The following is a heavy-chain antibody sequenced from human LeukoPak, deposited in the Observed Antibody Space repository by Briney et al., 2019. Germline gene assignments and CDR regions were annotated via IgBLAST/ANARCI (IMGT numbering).Heavy chain of an antibody. J-gene: IGHJ4*02. CDR1: GFTFSSYE. CDR2: ISSSGSTI. CDR3: ARPRAADDY. V-gene: IGHV3-48*03. D-gene: IGHD3-10*01. Sequence: GGSLRLSCAASGFTFSSYEMNGVRQAPGKGLEWVSYISSSGSTIYYADSVKGRFTISRDNAQNSLYLQMNSLRAEDTAVYYCARPRAADDYWGQGTLVTVSS.